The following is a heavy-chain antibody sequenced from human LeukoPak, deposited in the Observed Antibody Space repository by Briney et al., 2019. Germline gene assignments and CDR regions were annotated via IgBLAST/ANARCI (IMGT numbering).Heavy chain of an antibody. CDR1: GYTFTSYY. CDR2: INPSGGST. CDR3: ARSPPEGIVVVTAEFDY. J-gene: IGHJ4*02. D-gene: IGHD2-21*02. Sequence: GASVKVSCKASGYTFTSYYMHWVRQAPGQGLEWMGIINPSGGSTSYAQKFQGRVAMTRDMSTSTVYMELSSLRSEDTAVYYCARSPPEGIVVVTAEFDYWGQGTLVTVSS. V-gene: IGHV1-46*01.